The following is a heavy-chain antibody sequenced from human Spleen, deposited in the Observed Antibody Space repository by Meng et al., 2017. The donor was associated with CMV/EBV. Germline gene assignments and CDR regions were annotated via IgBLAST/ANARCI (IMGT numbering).Heavy chain of an antibody. Sequence: SGCTFSKYGITWVRQAPGQGLEWMGWISVHRGNTKYAQKYQDRVSMTTDTSTTTAYMELRSLRPDDTAVYYCARDYGSGSYYPFDCWGQGTLVTVSS. CDR3: ARDYGSGSYYPFDC. CDR2: ISVHRGNT. V-gene: IGHV1-18*01. CDR1: GCTFSKYG. D-gene: IGHD3-10*01. J-gene: IGHJ4*02.